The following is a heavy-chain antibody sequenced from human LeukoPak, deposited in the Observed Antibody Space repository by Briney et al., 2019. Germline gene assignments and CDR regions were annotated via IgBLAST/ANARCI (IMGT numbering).Heavy chain of an antibody. D-gene: IGHD1-26*01. CDR3: ARVQVGATLDY. V-gene: IGHV3-53*01. CDR1: GFTVSSNY. J-gene: IGHJ4*02. Sequence: RGSLRLSCAASGFTVSSNYMSWVRQAPGKGLEWVSVIYSGGSTYYADSVKGRFTISRDNSKNTLYLQMNSLRAEDTAVYYCARVQVGATLDYWGQGTLVTVSS. CDR2: IYSGGST.